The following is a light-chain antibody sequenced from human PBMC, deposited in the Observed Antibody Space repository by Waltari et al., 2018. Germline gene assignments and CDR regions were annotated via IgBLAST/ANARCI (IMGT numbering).Light chain of an antibody. CDR3: SSYTTSKSWV. CDR1: SRDVRAYNY. V-gene: IGLV2-14*01. Sequence: QSALTQPAAVSGSPGQSITISCTGTSRDVRAYNYVSWYQQTPGKAPRLIIYEVGDRPSGVSNRFSGSKSGYTAFLTISGLQAEDEADYYCSSYTTSKSWVFGGGTKLTVL. J-gene: IGLJ3*02. CDR2: EVG.